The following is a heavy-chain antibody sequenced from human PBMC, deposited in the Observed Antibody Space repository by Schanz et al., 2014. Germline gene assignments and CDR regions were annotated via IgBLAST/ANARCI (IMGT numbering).Heavy chain of an antibody. D-gene: IGHD3-3*01. CDR2: ISYDGSKK. CDR1: GFTFSSYA. J-gene: IGHJ4*02. V-gene: IGHV3-33*08. Sequence: VQLVESGGGLVQPGGSLRLSCAASGFTFSSYAMTWVRQAPGKGLEWVGVISYDGSKKSYADSVKGRFTISRDNSKNTLYLQMNSLRAEDTAVYYCVRDSFFAFDYWGQGTLVTVSS. CDR3: VRDSFFAFDY.